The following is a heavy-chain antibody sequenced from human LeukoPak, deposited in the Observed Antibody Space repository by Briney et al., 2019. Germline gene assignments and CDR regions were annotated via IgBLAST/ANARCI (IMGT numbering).Heavy chain of an antibody. Sequence: GGSLRLSCAASGFTFSSYAMHWVRQAPGKGLEWVAVISYDGSNKYYADSVKGRFTISRDNSKNTPYLQMNSLRAEDTAVYYCAREGEVLYFDWSNWFDPWGQGTLVTVSS. J-gene: IGHJ5*02. CDR2: ISYDGSNK. V-gene: IGHV3-30*04. CDR1: GFTFSSYA. D-gene: IGHD3-9*01. CDR3: AREGEVLYFDWSNWFDP.